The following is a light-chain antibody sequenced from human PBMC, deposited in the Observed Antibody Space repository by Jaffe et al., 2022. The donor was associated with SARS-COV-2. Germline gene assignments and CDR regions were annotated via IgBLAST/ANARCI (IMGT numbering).Light chain of an antibody. Sequence: DIQMTQSPSSLSASVGDRVTITCQASQNVSNFVNWFQQKPGKAPNLLIYGASSLEAGVPSRFGGSGSGTHFTFIIRSLQSEDIATYYCQQYGDVPTFGGGTKLEIK. V-gene: IGKV1-33*01. CDR2: GAS. J-gene: IGKJ4*01. CDR1: QNVSNF. CDR3: QQYGDVPT.